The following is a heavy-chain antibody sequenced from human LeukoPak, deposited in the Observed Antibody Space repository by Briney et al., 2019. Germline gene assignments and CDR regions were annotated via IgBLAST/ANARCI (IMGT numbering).Heavy chain of an antibody. CDR1: GFTFSSYW. J-gene: IGHJ4*02. Sequence: GGSLRLSCAASGFTFSSYWMHWVRQAPGKGLVWVSRISHDGIISYADSVKGRFTISRDNAKNTLILQMNSLRVEDTAVYYCARDWVYKIDYWGRGTLVTVSS. CDR3: ARDWVYKIDY. V-gene: IGHV3-74*01. D-gene: IGHD5-24*01. CDR2: ISHDGII.